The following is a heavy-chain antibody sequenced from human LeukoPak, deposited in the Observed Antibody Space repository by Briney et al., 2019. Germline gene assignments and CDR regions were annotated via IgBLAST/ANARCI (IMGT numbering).Heavy chain of an antibody. J-gene: IGHJ4*02. CDR1: GFTFSSYS. Sequence: GGSLRLSCAASGFTFSSYSMNWVRQAPGKGLEWVSVIYSGGSTYYADSVKGRFTISRDNSKNTLYLQMNSLRAEDTAVYYCARRGGGYYFDYWGQGTLVTVSS. V-gene: IGHV3-53*01. CDR3: ARRGGGYYFDY. CDR2: IYSGGST. D-gene: IGHD3-10*01.